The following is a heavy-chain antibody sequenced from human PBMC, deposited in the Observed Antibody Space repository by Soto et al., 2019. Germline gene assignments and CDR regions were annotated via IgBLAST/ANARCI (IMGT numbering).Heavy chain of an antibody. CDR2: IIPIFGTA. Sequence: SVKVSCKASGGTFSSYAISWVRQAPGQGLEWMGGIIPIFGTANYAQKFQGRVTITADESTSTAYMELSSLRSADTAVYYCARGSVGATPVDAFDIWGQGTMVTVSS. J-gene: IGHJ3*02. CDR3: ARGSVGATPVDAFDI. CDR1: GGTFSSYA. V-gene: IGHV1-69*13. D-gene: IGHD1-26*01.